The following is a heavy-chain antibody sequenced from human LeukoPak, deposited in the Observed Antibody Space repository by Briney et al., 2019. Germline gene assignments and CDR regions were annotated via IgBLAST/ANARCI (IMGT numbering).Heavy chain of an antibody. CDR1: GGSISSYY. CDR3: ARSGTTSEDWFDP. V-gene: IGHV4-59*01. J-gene: IGHJ5*02. D-gene: IGHD1-7*01. CDR2: IYYSGST. Sequence: PSETLSLTCTVSGGSISSYYWSWIRQPPGKGLEGIGYIYYSGSTNYNPSLKSRVTISVDTSKNQFSLKLSSVTAADTAVYYCARSGTTSEDWFDPWGQGTLVTVSS.